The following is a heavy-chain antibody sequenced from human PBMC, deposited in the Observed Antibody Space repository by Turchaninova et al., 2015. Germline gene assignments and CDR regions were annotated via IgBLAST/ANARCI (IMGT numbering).Heavy chain of an antibody. CDR3: ARDRANWNDVRDDAFDI. CDR1: GASISSYS. Sequence: QVQLQGSGPGLVKPSETLSLPCPVSGASISSYSGSWIRQPPGKGLEGIGYIYYSGSTNYNPSLKSRVTISVDTSKNQFSLKLSSVTAADTAVYYCARDRANWNDVRDDAFDIWGQGTMVTVSS. J-gene: IGHJ3*02. V-gene: IGHV4-59*01. D-gene: IGHD1-1*01. CDR2: IYYSGST.